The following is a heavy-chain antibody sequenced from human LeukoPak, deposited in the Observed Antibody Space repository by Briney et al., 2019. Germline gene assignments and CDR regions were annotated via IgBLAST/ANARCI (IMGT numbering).Heavy chain of an antibody. J-gene: IGHJ4*02. D-gene: IGHD7-27*01. V-gene: IGHV3-74*01. CDR2: INGDGSST. CDR1: GFTFSSHW. CDR3: ASPETGGFFDY. Sequence: PGGSLRLSCVASGFTFSSHWVHWVRQVPGKGLVWVSRINGDGSSTNYADSVKGRFTISRDNAKSTLYLQMNSLTIEDTAVYYCASPETGGFFDYWGQGTLVTVAS.